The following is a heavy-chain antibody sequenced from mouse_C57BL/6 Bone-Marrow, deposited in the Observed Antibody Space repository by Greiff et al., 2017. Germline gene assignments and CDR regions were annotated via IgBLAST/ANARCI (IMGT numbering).Heavy chain of an antibody. Sequence: VQLQQPGAELVKPGASVKMSCKASGYTFTSYWMTWVKQRPGQGLEWIGEIYPGSGNTNYNEKFKGKATLTVDTSSSTAYMQLSSLTSGDSAVYSGAEYGYGLDYGGRGNALTVSA. CDR2: IYPGSGNT. CDR1: GYTFTSYW. D-gene: IGHD2-2*01. V-gene: IGHV1-55*01. CDR3: AEYGYGLDY. J-gene: IGHJ2*01.